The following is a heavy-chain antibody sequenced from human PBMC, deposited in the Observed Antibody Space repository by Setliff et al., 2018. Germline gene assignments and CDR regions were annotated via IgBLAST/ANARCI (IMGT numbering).Heavy chain of an antibody. J-gene: IGHJ4*02. Sequence: ASVKVSCKTSAYSFTDYYIQWVRQAPGQGLEWMGWINPNSGGTKYSPKFQGRVAMTRDTSVTTAFLELSGLTYDDTAVYYCAKLFQGYDYYKKFDSWGQGTLVTVSS. CDR1: AYSFTDYY. CDR3: AKLFQGYDYYKKFDS. V-gene: IGHV1-2*02. CDR2: INPNSGGT. D-gene: IGHD3-10*01.